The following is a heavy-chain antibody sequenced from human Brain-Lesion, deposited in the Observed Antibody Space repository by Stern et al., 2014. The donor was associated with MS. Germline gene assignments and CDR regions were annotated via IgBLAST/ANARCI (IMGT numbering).Heavy chain of an antibody. V-gene: IGHV4-61*02. CDR3: ARGRVVPGFQYYATDV. CDR2: IFNSGRT. D-gene: IGHD2-2*01. J-gene: IGHJ6*02. Sequence: QVQLVQSGPGLVKPSQTLSLSCTVSGGSISSGGYYWSWIRQPAGKGLEWIGRIFNSGRTSYNPSPKSRGTISIDTSKNQFSLRLNPMTAADTAVYYCARGRVVPGFQYYATDVWGQGTTVIVSS. CDR1: GGSISSGGYY.